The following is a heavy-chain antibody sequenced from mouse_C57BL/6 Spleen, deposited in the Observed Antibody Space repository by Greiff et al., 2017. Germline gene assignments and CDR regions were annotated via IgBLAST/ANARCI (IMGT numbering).Heavy chain of an antibody. J-gene: IGHJ4*01. CDR2: IYPGDGET. D-gene: IGHD3-1*01. V-gene: IGHV1-80*01. CDR1: GYAFSSYW. CDR3: ARSGLDYAMDY. Sequence: QVQLQQSGAELVKPGASVKISCKASGYAFSSYWMNWVKQRPGKGLEWIGQIYPGDGETNYNGKLKGKATLTADKSSSTAYMQLSSLTSEDSAVYFCARSGLDYAMDYWGQGTSVTVSS.